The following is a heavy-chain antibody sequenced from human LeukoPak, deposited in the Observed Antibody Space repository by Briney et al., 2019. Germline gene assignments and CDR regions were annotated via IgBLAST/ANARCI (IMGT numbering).Heavy chain of an antibody. CDR2: INPSGGSI. J-gene: IGHJ5*02. V-gene: IGHV1-46*01. CDR1: GYIFTSYY. D-gene: IGHD3-10*01. Sequence: ASVKVSCKASGYIFTSYYMYWVRQAPGQGLEWMGIINPSGGSIRYAQKFQGRVTMTRDTSISTAYMELSRLRSDDTAVYYCARDGDSGSAGYNWFDPWGQGTLVTVSS. CDR3: ARDGDSGSAGYNWFDP.